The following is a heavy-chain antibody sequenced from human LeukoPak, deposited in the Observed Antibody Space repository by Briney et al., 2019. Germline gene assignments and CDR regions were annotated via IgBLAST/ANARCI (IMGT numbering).Heavy chain of an antibody. V-gene: IGHV3-21*01. CDR3: ARDSSGSYYPDYFDY. CDR2: ISSSSSYI. D-gene: IGHD1-26*01. CDR1: GFTFSSYG. Sequence: PGGSLRLSCAASGFTFSSYGMHWVRQAPGKGLEWVSSISSSSSYIYYADSVKGRFTISRGNAKNSLYLQMNSLRAEDTAVYYCARDSSGSYYPDYFDYWGQGTLVTVSS. J-gene: IGHJ4*02.